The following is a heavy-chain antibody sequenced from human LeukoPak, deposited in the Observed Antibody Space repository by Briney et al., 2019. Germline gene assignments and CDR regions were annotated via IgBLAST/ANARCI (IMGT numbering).Heavy chain of an antibody. CDR3: ARVIAGGSYHDAFDI. V-gene: IGHV3-21*01. CDR1: GFTFSIYS. CDR2: ISSSSSHI. D-gene: IGHD1-26*01. J-gene: IGHJ3*02. Sequence: GGSLRLSCAASGFTFSIYSINWVRQAPGKGLEWVSSISSSSSHIYYADSVKGRFTISRDNAKNSLYLQMNSLRAEDTAVYYCARVIAGGSYHDAFDIWGQGTMVTVSS.